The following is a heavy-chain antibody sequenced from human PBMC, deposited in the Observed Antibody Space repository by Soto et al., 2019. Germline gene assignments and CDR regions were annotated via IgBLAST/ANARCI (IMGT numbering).Heavy chain of an antibody. CDR2: IRSKPYGGTT. D-gene: IGHD3-22*01. V-gene: IGHV3-49*03. CDR3: TRDGRYSGYPPPAF. J-gene: IGHJ1*01. CDR1: GFNFRNYA. Sequence: GGSLRLSCAASGFNFRNYAMSWFRQAPWKGLEWVGFIRSKPYGGTTEHAASVKGRFAISRDDSKSIAYLQMNSLKAEDTAVYYCTRDGRYSGYPPPAFWGPGTLVTVSS.